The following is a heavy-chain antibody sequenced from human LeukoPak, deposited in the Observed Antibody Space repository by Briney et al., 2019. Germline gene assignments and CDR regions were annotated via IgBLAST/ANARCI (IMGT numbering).Heavy chain of an antibody. D-gene: IGHD6-19*01. CDR2: ISSSSSTI. J-gene: IGHJ4*02. CDR3: ARDETDSSGWYGDFDY. Sequence: GGSLRLSCAASGFTFSSYSMNWVRQAPGKGLEWVSYISSSSSTIYYADSVKGRFTISRDNAKNSLYLQMNSLRAEDTAVYYCARDETDSSGWYGDFDYWGQGTLVTVSS. CDR1: GFTFSSYS. V-gene: IGHV3-48*04.